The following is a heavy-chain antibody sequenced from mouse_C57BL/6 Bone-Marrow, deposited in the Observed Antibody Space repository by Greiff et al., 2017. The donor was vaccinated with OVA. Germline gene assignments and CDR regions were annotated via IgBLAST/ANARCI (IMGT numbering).Heavy chain of an antibody. CDR2: IFPASGST. D-gene: IGHD2-2*01. CDR3: ARSRLRRRYYAMDY. V-gene: IGHV1-9*01. Sequence: VMLVESGAELMKPGASVKLSCKATGYTFTGYWIEWVKQRPGHGLEWIGEIFPASGSTNYNEKFKGKATFTADTSSNTAYMQLSSLTTEDSAIYYCARSRLRRRYYAMDYWGQGTSVTVSS. CDR1: GYTFTGYW. J-gene: IGHJ4*01.